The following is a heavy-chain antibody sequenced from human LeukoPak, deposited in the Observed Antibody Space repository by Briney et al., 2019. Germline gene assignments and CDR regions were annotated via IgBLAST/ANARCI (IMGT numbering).Heavy chain of an antibody. J-gene: IGHJ4*02. CDR3: ARRDFWSAIGH. Sequence: SETLSLTCTVSGDSITSYYWSWIRQSPGKGLEWIGYIYHTGTANSNPSLRSRVTISIDTSKNLFSLKLSSVTAADTAVYYCARRDFWSAIGHWGQGTLVTVSS. CDR2: IYHTGTA. V-gene: IGHV4-59*01. CDR1: GDSITSYY. D-gene: IGHD3-3*01.